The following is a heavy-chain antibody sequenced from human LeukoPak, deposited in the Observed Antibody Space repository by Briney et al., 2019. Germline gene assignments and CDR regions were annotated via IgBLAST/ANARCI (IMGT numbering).Heavy chain of an antibody. CDR1: GYTFTGYY. J-gene: IGHJ4*02. D-gene: IGHD3-9*01. V-gene: IGHV1-8*02. CDR2: VNPNSGNT. Sequence: ASVKVSCKASGYTFTGYYMHWVRQAPGQGLEWMGWVNPNSGNTGYAQKFQGRVTMTRNTSISTAYMELSSLRSEDTAVYYCARGYYDILTGYYLFDYWGQGTLVTVSS. CDR3: ARGYYDILTGYYLFDY.